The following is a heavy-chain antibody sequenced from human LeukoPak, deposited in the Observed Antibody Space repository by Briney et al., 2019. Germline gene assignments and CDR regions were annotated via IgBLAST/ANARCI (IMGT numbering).Heavy chain of an antibody. CDR1: GGSISSCSYY. J-gene: IGHJ5*02. CDR2: IYYSGST. D-gene: IGHD2-2*01. V-gene: IGHV4-39*01. Sequence: SETLSLTCTVSGGSISSCSYYWGWIRQPPGKGLEWIGSIYYSGSTYYNPSLKSRVTISVDTSKNQFSLKLSSVTAADTAVYYCARHAGIVPAAIYNWFDPWGQGTLVTVSS. CDR3: ARHAGIVPAAIYNWFDP.